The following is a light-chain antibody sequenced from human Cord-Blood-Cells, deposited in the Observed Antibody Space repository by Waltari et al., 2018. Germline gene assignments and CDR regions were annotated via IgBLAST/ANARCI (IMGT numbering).Light chain of an antibody. CDR1: QSISSY. CDR3: QQSYSTLTT. CDR2: AAS. V-gene: IGKV1-39*01. J-gene: IGKJ4*01. Sequence: DIQLTQSPPPLPASARDRHNITCRASQSISSYLNWYQQKPGKAPKLLIYAASSLQSGVPSRFSGSGSGTDFTLTISSLQPEDFATYYCQQSYSTLTTFGGGTKVEIK.